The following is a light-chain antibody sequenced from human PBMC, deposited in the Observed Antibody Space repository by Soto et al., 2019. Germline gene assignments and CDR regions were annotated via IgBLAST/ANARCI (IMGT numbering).Light chain of an antibody. J-gene: IGLJ2*01. V-gene: IGLV2-23*01. CDR1: STDVGSSNL. CDR2: EGS. CDR3: CSHAGGATLGVV. Sequence: QSALAQPASVSGSPGQSITISCTGTSTDVGSSNLVSWYQHHPDKAPKLIIFEGSKRPSGVSNRFSASKSGNTASLTISGLQADDEADYYCCSHAGGATLGVVFGGGTKLTVL.